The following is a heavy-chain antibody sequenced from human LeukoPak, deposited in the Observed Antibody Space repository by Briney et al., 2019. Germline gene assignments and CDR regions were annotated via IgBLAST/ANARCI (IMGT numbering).Heavy chain of an antibody. D-gene: IGHD2-15*01. CDR3: ARITLGYCSGGSCYHFWFDP. CDR1: GYSFTSYW. Sequence: GESLKISCKGSGYSFTSYWIGWVRQMPGKGLEWMGIIYPGDSDTRYSPSFQGQVTISADKSISTAYLQWSSLKASDTAMYYCARITLGYCSGGSCYHFWFDPWGQGTLVTVSS. CDR2: IYPGDSDT. J-gene: IGHJ5*02. V-gene: IGHV5-51*01.